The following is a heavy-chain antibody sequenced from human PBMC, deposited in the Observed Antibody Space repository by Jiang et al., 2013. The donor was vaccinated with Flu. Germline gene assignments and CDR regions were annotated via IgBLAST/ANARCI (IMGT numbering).Heavy chain of an antibody. V-gene: IGHV1-3*01. J-gene: IGHJ3*01. CDR2: INAATGHT. CDR1: DTHSLPML. CDR3: ARCREGAGLMGNDYGDYYDALDV. Sequence: EVKKPGAVSESTPARLPDTHSLPMLCNGCARPPDQSLEWVGWINAATGHTKYSQKLQDRVTITRDTSANTAYMELSSLTSEDTAVYYCARCREGAGLMGNDYGDYYDALDVWGQGTLVIVSS. D-gene: IGHD4-17*01.